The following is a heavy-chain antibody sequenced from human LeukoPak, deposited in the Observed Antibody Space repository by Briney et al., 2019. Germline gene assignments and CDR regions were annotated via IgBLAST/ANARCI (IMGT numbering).Heavy chain of an antibody. CDR2: IYPGDSDT. CDR3: ASGLTAMADFDY. D-gene: IGHD5-18*01. J-gene: IGHJ4*02. CDR1: GYSFTSYW. V-gene: IGHV5-51*01. Sequence: GESLKISCKGSGYSFTSYWIGWVRQMPGKGLEWVGIIYPGDSDTRYSPSFQGQVTISADKSISTAYLQWSSLRAEDTAVYYCASGLTAMADFDYWGQGTLVTVSS.